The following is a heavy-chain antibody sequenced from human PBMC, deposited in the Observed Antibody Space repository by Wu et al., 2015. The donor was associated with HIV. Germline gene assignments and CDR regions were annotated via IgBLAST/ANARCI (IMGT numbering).Heavy chain of an antibody. CDR2: IIPIFGTA. Sequence: QVQLVQSGAEVKKPGSSVKVSCKASGGTFSSYAISWVRRAPGQGLEWMGGIIPIFGTANYAQKFQGRVTITTDESTSTAYVELSSLRSEDTAVYYCAREILPAYCGGDCYPRGAFDIWGQGTMVTVSS. J-gene: IGHJ3*02. CDR1: GGTFSSYA. D-gene: IGHD2-21*02. CDR3: AREILPAYCGGDCYPRGAFDI. V-gene: IGHV1-69*05.